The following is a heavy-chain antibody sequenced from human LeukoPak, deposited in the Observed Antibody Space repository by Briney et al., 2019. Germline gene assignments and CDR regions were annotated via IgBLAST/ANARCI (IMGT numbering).Heavy chain of an antibody. CDR1: GFIVSSRY. J-gene: IGHJ5*02. CDR2: ISWNSGSI. D-gene: IGHD6-13*01. Sequence: GGSPRLSCAASGFIVSSRYMSWVRQAPGKGLEWVSGISWNSGSIGYADSVKGRFTISRDNAKNSLYLQMNSLRAEDTALYYCAKALTRAAAAGTGLLNWFDPWGQGTLVTVSS. CDR3: AKALTRAAAAGTGLLNWFDP. V-gene: IGHV3-9*01.